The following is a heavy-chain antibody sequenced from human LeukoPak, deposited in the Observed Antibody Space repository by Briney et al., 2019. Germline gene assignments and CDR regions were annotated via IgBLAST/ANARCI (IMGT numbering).Heavy chain of an antibody. V-gene: IGHV3-23*01. D-gene: IGHD4-17*01. CDR3: AKDSRYVTTNFDY. J-gene: IGHJ4*02. CDR2: ISGSGGST. Sequence: PGGSLRLSCAASGFTFGSYAMSWVRQAPGKGLEWVSAISGSGGSTYYADSVKGRFTISRDNSKNTLYLQMNSLRAEDTAVYYCAKDSRYVTTNFDYWGQGTLVTVSS. CDR1: GFTFGSYA.